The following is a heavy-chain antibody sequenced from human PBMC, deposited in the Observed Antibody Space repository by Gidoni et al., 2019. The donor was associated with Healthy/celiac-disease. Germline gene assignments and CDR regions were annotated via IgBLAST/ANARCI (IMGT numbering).Heavy chain of an antibody. CDR3: ARVTVAATLRDAGLQGAAFDI. D-gene: IGHD2-15*01. J-gene: IGHJ3*02. Sequence: QVQLQESGPGLVKPSGTLSLTCAVSGGSISSSNRGRWVRQPPGKGLEWFGEVYTSGSTNYHPSLKSRVTISVDKSKNQFSLKLSSVTAADTAVYYCARVTVAATLRDAGLQGAAFDIWGQGTMVTVSS. V-gene: IGHV4-4*02. CDR1: GGSISSSNR. CDR2: VYTSGST.